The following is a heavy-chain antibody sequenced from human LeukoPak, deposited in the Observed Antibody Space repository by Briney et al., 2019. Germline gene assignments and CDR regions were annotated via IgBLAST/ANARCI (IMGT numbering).Heavy chain of an antibody. CDR1: GFTFNNYG. D-gene: IGHD2-21*01. Sequence: GGSLRLSCAAPGFTFNNYGMGWVRQTPGKGLEWVATIGTSGANTYHADSVKGRFTISRDNSKSTLYLQMNSLRAEDTAVYHCAKKSGDHFHFDFWGQGTLVTVSS. V-gene: IGHV3-23*01. J-gene: IGHJ4*02. CDR2: IGTSGANT. CDR3: AKKSGDHFHFDF.